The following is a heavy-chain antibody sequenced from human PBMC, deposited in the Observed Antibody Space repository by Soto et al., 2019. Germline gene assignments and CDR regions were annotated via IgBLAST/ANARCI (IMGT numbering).Heavy chain of an antibody. CDR3: AKDRYMVRGLLFDY. J-gene: IGHJ4*02. V-gene: IGHV1-46*01. Sequence: ASVKVSCKASGYTFTSYYMHWVRQAPGQGLEWMGIINPSGGSTSYAQKFQGRVTMTRDTSTSTVYMELNSLRAEDTAVYYCAKDRYMVRGLLFDYWGQGTLVTVSS. CDR1: GYTFTSYY. CDR2: INPSGGST. D-gene: IGHD3-10*01.